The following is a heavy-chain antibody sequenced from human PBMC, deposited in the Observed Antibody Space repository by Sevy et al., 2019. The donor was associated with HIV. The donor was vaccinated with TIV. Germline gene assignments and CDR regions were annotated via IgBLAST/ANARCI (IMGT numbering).Heavy chain of an antibody. CDR1: GYTFTNYG. D-gene: IGHD6-13*01. CDR2: ISAYNGNT. V-gene: IGHV1-18*01. Sequence: ASVKVSCKASGYTFTNYGISWVRQAPGQGLEWMGWISAYNGNTNYAQKLQGRVTMTTDTSTSTAYMELRSLRSDDTAVYFCARERVGRSSSSWDRFDAFDSWGQGTMVTVSS. CDR3: ARERVGRSSSSWDRFDAFDS. J-gene: IGHJ3*02.